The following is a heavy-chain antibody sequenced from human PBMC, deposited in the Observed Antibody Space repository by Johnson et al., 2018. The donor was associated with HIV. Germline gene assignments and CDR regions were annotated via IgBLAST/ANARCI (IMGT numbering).Heavy chain of an antibody. V-gene: IGHV3-30*18. CDR2: ISHDGTNN. CDR1: GFTFSIYD. Sequence: QVRLVESGGGVVQPWGSLRLSCAASGFTFSIYDIHWVRQAPGKGLEWVAMISHDGTNNFYADSVKGRFTVSRYNSKNTLYLEANSLGPEDTATYYCAKGSTPTMIIVVISAFDIWGQGTVVAVSS. CDR3: AKGSTPTMIIVVISAFDI. D-gene: IGHD3-22*01. J-gene: IGHJ3*02.